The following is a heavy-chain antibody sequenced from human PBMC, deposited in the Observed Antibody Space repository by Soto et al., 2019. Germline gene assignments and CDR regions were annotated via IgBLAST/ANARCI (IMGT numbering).Heavy chain of an antibody. CDR3: ARRYGGNLDY. Sequence: PSETLSHTCTVSGGSVCSRSYYRGWIRQPPGKGLEWIGTIYYSGSTYYNPSLKSRVTISVDTSKNQFSLKLSSVTAADTAVYYCARRYGGNLDYWGQGTLVTVSS. CDR2: IYYSGST. J-gene: IGHJ4*02. V-gene: IGHV4-39*07. D-gene: IGHD1-26*01. CDR1: GGSVCSRSYY.